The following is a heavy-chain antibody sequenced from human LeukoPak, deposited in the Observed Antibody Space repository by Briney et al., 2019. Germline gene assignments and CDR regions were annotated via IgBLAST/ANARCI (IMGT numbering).Heavy chain of an antibody. CDR3: LGPYSSGPPFDY. D-gene: IGHD6-19*01. J-gene: IGHJ4*02. CDR2: IKEDGSEK. CDR1: GFTLSTYW. Sequence: PGGSLRLSCAASGFTLSTYWMTSVRQAPGKGLEWVANIKEDGSEKYYVGSVEGRFTISRDNAKNTLYLQMNSLRVEDTAVYYCLGPYSSGPPFDYWGQGTLVTVSS. V-gene: IGHV3-7*01.